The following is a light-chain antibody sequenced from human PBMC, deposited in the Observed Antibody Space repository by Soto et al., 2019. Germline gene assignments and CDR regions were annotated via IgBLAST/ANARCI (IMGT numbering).Light chain of an antibody. J-gene: IGKJ4*01. CDR2: DAS. Sequence: EIVLTQSPATLSLSPGGRATLSCRVSQSINIYLGWYQQKLGQAPRLLIYDASIRATGIPARFSGSGSGTDFTLTISSLEPQDFGVYYCQQRYSWPLTFGGGTKVVIK. V-gene: IGKV3-11*01. CDR1: QSINIY. CDR3: QQRYSWPLT.